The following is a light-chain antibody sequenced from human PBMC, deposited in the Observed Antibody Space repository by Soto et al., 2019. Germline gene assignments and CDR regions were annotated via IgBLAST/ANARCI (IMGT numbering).Light chain of an antibody. CDR3: QRANSFPLC. Sequence: DIQMTQSPSSVYASVGDIVTITCLTIQGISSWLAWYQEKPGKAPKLLIYGASSLQSGVPSRLSRSRSGTDFALTISSLQPEDFAPYCGQRANSFPLCVGGGTKAEIK. CDR2: GAS. CDR1: QGISSW. J-gene: IGKJ4*01. V-gene: IGKV1-12*01.